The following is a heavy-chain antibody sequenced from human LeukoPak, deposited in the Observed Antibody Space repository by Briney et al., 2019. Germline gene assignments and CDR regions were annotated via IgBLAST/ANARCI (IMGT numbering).Heavy chain of an antibody. CDR3: ARFAQPVVVAAFDY. CDR1: GFTFSSYA. J-gene: IGHJ4*02. CDR2: IYYSGST. Sequence: PGRSLRLSCAASGFTFSSYAMSWVRQAPGKGLEWIGYIYYSGSTNYNPSLKSRVTISVDTSKNQFSLKLSSVTAADTAVYYCARFAQPVVVAAFDYWGQGTLVTVSS. D-gene: IGHD2-15*01. V-gene: IGHV4-59*08.